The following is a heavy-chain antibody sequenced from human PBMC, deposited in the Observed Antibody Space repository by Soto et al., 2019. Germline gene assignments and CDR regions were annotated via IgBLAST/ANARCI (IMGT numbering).Heavy chain of an antibody. D-gene: IGHD1-26*01. V-gene: IGHV3-74*01. CDR1: GLTFSRYW. CDR3: AGGGQSGSHTYYFDY. J-gene: IGHJ4*02. CDR2: ISSDGSTT. Sequence: VQLVESGGGLVQPGGSLRLSCAAPGLTFSRYWMHWVRQAPGKGLVWVSRISSDGSTTNYADSVKGRFTISRDNAKNTLYLQMNSLRDEDTAMYYCAGGGQSGSHTYYFDYCGQGTLVTVSS.